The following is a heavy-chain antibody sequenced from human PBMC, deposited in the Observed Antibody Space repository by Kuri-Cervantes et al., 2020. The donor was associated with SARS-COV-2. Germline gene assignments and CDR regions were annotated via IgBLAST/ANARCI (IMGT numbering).Heavy chain of an antibody. J-gene: IGHJ5*02. Sequence: SLKISCAASGFTFSSYGMHWVRQAPGKGLEWVAVISYDGSNKYYADSVKGRFTISRDNSKNTLYLQMNSLRAEDTAVYYCARINYYEITWGQGTLVTVYS. CDR2: ISYDGSNK. D-gene: IGHD3-22*01. CDR3: ARINYYEIT. V-gene: IGHV3-30*03. CDR1: GFTFSSYG.